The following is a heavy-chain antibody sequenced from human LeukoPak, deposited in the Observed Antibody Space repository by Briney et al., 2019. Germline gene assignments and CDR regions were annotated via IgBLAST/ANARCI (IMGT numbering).Heavy chain of an antibody. CDR2: IYSGGST. Sequence: GGSLRLSCAASGFTVSSNFMSWVRQAPGKGLEWVSAIYSGGSTYYADSVKGRFTISRDISKNTLFFEMNSLRAEDTAVYYCGREILPSYAFDIWGQGTMVTVSS. V-gene: IGHV3-66*01. J-gene: IGHJ3*02. CDR1: GFTVSSNF. D-gene: IGHD2/OR15-2a*01. CDR3: GREILPSYAFDI.